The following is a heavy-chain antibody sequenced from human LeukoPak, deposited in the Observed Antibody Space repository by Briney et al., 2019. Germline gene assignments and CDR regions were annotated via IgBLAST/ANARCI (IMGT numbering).Heavy chain of an antibody. CDR3: ARVRGPSGYALEY. V-gene: IGHV3-30*14. D-gene: IGHD5-12*01. J-gene: IGHJ4*02. CDR1: AFTFSISA. Sequence: QAGGSLRLSCSVSAFTFSISAMHWVRQAPGKGLDWVVGISYDGSSTYYADSVKGRFTVSRDSSTNTVYLQMSSLRGEDTAVYYCARVRGPSGYALEYWGQGTLVTVSS. CDR2: ISYDGSST.